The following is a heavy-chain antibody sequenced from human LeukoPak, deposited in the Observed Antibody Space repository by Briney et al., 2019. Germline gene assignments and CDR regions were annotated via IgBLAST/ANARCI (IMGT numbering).Heavy chain of an antibody. CDR3: ARFAYCGGHCWYYFDY. V-gene: IGHV4-59*01. D-gene: IGHD2-21*02. Sequence: SETLSLTCTVSGGSIIGYYWNWIRQPPGKGLDWIGYIYSSGSTNYNPSLKSRITISVDTSKNQFSLKLSSVTAADTAVYYCARFAYCGGHCWYYFDYWGQGSLVTVSS. CDR2: IYSSGST. J-gene: IGHJ4*02. CDR1: GGSIIGYY.